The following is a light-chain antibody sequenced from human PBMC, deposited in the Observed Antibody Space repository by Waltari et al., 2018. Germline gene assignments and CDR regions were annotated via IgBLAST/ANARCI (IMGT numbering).Light chain of an antibody. J-gene: IGKJ4*01. CDR2: DAS. CDR3: QLVLT. V-gene: IGKV3-11*01. Sequence: EIVLTQPPATLSLSPGERATLACRTSQSVSSYLAWYQQKPGQAPRLLIYDASNSATVIPARFSGSASWTGFTLTISSLEPEDFAVSYCQLVLTFGGGTTVELK. CDR1: QSVSSY.